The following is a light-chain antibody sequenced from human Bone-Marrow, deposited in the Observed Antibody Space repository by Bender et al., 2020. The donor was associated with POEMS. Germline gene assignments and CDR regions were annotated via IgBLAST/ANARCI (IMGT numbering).Light chain of an antibody. CDR1: ALSKKY. CDR3: YSTDSSGNHYV. J-gene: IGLJ1*01. CDR2: EDS. Sequence: SYELTQPPSVSVSPGQTAGITCSGDALSKKYAYWYQQKSGQAPVQVIYEDSERPSGIPERFSGSSAGTVSTLTISGAQVEDEADYYCYSTDSSGNHYVFGSGTKFTVL. V-gene: IGLV3-10*01.